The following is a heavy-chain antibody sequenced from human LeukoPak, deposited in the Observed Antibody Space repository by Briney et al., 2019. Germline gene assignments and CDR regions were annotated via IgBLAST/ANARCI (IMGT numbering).Heavy chain of an antibody. CDR2: IYYSGST. CDR3: ARGGRYCSSTSCYGNWFDP. CDR1: GGSISSGGYY. V-gene: IGHV4-31*03. J-gene: IGHJ5*02. Sequence: SETPSLTCTVSGGSISSGGYYWSWIRQHPGKGLEWIGYIYYSGSTYYNPSLKSRVTISVDTSKNQFSLKLSSVTAADTAVYYCARGGRYCSSTSCYGNWFDPWGQGTLVTVSS. D-gene: IGHD2-2*01.